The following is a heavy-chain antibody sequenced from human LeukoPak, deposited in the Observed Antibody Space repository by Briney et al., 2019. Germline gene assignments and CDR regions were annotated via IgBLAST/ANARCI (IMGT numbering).Heavy chain of an antibody. CDR3: ARVAFTRGHRSIRGKNSVVAGYYFDY. CDR1: GFTFSSYW. J-gene: IGHJ4*02. D-gene: IGHD2-15*01. Sequence: GGSPRLSCAASGFTFSSYWMSWVRQAPGKGLEWVANIKQDGSEKYYVDSVKGRFTISRDNAKNSLYLQMNSLRAEDTAVYYCARVAFTRGHRSIRGKNSVVAGYYFDYWGQGTLVTVSS. V-gene: IGHV3-7*01. CDR2: IKQDGSEK.